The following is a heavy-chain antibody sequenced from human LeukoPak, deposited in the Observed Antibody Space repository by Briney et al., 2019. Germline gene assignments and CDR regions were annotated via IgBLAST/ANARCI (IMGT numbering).Heavy chain of an antibody. CDR2: INPNSGGT. CDR1: GYTFTGYY. Sequence: ASVKVSCKASGYTFTGYYMHWVRQAPGQGLDSMGWINPNSGGTNYAQKFQGRVTMTRDTSISKAYMELSRLRSDDTAVYYCARGDGLVFDYWGQGTLVTVSS. V-gene: IGHV1-2*02. CDR3: ARGDGLVFDY. D-gene: IGHD6-6*01. J-gene: IGHJ4*02.